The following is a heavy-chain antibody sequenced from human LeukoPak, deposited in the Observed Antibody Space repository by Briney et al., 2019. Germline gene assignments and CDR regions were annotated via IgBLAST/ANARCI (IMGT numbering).Heavy chain of an antibody. Sequence: SETLSLTCTVSGGSISSYYWGWIRQPPGKGLEWIGSIYHSGSTYYNSSLKSRVTISVDTSKNQFSLKLSSVTAADTAVYYCARQMGTSLDYWGQGTLVTVSS. CDR2: IYHSGST. CDR3: ARQMGTSLDY. J-gene: IGHJ4*02. D-gene: IGHD5-24*01. CDR1: GGSISSYY. V-gene: IGHV4-38-2*02.